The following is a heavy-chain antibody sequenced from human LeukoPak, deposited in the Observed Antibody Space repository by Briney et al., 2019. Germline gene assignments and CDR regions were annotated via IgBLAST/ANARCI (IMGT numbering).Heavy chain of an antibody. Sequence: GGSLRLSCAASGFTFSSYGMHWVRQAPGKGLEWVAFIRYDGSNKYYADSVKGRFTISRDNSKNTLYLQMNSLRAEDTAVYYCARAVSTTVTTMGYYYDSSGYPQAFDIWGQGTMVTVSS. CDR3: ARAVSTTVTTMGYYYDSSGYPQAFDI. D-gene: IGHD3-22*01. J-gene: IGHJ3*02. CDR2: IRYDGSNK. V-gene: IGHV3-30*02. CDR1: GFTFSSYG.